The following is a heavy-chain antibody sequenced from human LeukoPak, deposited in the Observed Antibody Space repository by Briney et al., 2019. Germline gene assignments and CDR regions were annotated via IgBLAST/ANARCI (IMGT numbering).Heavy chain of an antibody. V-gene: IGHV3-23*01. D-gene: IGHD3-22*01. Sequence: PGGSLRLSCAASGFTFSSYAMSWVRQAPGKGLEWVSAISGSGGSTYYADSVKGRFTISRDNSKNTLYLQMNSLRAEDTAVYYCANLFTYDSSGYYIPPGAFDIWGQGTMVTVSS. CDR1: GFTFSSYA. J-gene: IGHJ3*02. CDR2: ISGSGGST. CDR3: ANLFTYDSSGYYIPPGAFDI.